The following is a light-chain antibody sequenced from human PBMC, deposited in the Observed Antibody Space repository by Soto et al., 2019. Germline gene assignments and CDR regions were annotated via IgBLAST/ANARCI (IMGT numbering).Light chain of an antibody. J-gene: IGLJ1*01. CDR3: SSFTSGHTRYV. CDR1: SSDVGGYNY. Sequence: QSVLTQPAAASGAPGQSITISRPGTSSDVGGYNYVSWYQQHPGKAPKLMISDVSYRPSGVSNRFSGSKSGNTASLTISGLQVEDEADYSSSSFTSGHTRYVSGTGTKVTVL. V-gene: IGLV2-14*03. CDR2: DVS.